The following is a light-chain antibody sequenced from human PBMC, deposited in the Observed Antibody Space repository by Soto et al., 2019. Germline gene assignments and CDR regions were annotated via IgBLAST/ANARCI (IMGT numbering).Light chain of an antibody. CDR1: SSDVGADDY. J-gene: IGLJ2*01. CDR2: DIS. V-gene: IGLV2-14*01. CDR3: SSYTSSSAVI. Sequence: QSALPQPASVSGSLGQSITISCTGTSSDVGADDYVSWYQQHPGKAPKLIIYDISNRPSGVSNRFSGFKSGNTASLTISGLQTEDEAEYYCSSYTSSSAVIFGGGTKLTVL.